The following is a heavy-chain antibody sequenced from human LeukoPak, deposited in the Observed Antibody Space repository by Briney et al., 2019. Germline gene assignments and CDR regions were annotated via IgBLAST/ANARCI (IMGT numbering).Heavy chain of an antibody. D-gene: IGHD6-19*01. V-gene: IGHV4-34*01. CDR2: INHSGST. Sequence: KASETLSLTCAVYGGSFSGYYWSWIRQPPGKGLEWIGEINHSGSTNYNPSLKSRVTISVDTSKNQFSLKLSSVTAADTAVYYCARADYSSGWYRYWGQGTLVTVSS. CDR3: ARADYSSGWYRY. J-gene: IGHJ4*02. CDR1: GGSFSGYY.